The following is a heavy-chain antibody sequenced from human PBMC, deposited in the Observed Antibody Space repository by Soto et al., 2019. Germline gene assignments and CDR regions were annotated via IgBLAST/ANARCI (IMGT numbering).Heavy chain of an antibody. CDR3: ARQYSSSSLDYYYYGMDV. D-gene: IGHD6-6*01. CDR2: ISAYNGNT. V-gene: IGHV1-18*01. CDR1: GYTFTSYG. J-gene: IGHJ6*02. Sequence: QVQLVQSGAEVKKPGASVKVSCKASGYTFTSYGISWVRQAPGQGLEWMGWISAYNGNTNYAQKLQSRVTMTTDTSTSTASMELRSLRSDDTAVYYCARQYSSSSLDYYYYGMDVWGQGTTVTVSS.